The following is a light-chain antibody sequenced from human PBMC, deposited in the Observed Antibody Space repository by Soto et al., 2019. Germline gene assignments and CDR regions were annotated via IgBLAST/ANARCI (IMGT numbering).Light chain of an antibody. CDR3: QQRSNWPRGT. J-gene: IGKJ2*02. Sequence: PGERATLSCRASQSVSSYLAWYQQKPGQAPRLLIYDASNRATGIPARFSGSGSGTDFTLTISSLEPEDFAVYYCQQRSNWPRGTFGQGTKLEIK. CDR2: DAS. CDR1: QSVSSY. V-gene: IGKV3-11*01.